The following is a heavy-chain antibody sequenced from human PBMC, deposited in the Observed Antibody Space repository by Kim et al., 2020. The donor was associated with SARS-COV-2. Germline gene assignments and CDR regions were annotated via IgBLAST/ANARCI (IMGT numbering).Heavy chain of an antibody. CDR3: ARGKTSYDFWSGRNAFDI. Sequence: SQTLSLTCAISGDSVSSNSAAWNWIRQSPSRGLEWLGRTYYRSKWYNDYAVSVKSRITINPDTSKNQFSLQLNSVTPEDTAVYYCARGKTSYDFWSGRNAFDIWGQGTMVTVSS. J-gene: IGHJ3*02. V-gene: IGHV6-1*01. CDR2: TYYRSKWYN. D-gene: IGHD3-3*01. CDR1: GDSVSSNSAA.